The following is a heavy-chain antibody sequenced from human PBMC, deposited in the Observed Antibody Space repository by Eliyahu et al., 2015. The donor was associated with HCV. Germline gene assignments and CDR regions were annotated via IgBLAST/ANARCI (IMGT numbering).Heavy chain of an antibody. CDR1: GFTFSSYA. CDR3: ARPGLEQQLHPHYFSYMDV. J-gene: IGHJ6*03. D-gene: IGHD6-13*01. CDR2: ISNNGGST. Sequence: EVQLVESGGGLVQPGGSLRLSCAASGFTFSSYAMHWVRXAPGKGLEYVSAISNNGGSTYYANSVKGRFTISRDNSKNTLYLQMGSLRAEDMAVYYCARPGLEQQLHPHYFSYMDVWGKGTTVTVSS. V-gene: IGHV3-64*01.